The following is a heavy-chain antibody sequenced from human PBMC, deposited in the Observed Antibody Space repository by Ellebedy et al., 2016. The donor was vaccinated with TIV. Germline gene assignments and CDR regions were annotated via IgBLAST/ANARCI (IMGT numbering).Heavy chain of an antibody. D-gene: IGHD2-2*02. CDR3: ARAPNEDLGYCSSTSCYTWFDP. V-gene: IGHV1-69*06. Sequence: SVKVSXKASGGTFSSYAISWVRQAPGQGLEWMGGIIPIFGTANYAQKFQGRVTITADKSTSTAYMELSSLRSEDTAVYYCARAPNEDLGYCSSTSCYTWFDPWGQGTLVTVSS. CDR1: GGTFSSYA. J-gene: IGHJ5*02. CDR2: IIPIFGTA.